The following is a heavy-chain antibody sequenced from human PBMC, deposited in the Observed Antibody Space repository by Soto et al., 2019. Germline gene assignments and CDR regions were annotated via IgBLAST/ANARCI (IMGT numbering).Heavy chain of an antibody. CDR2: ISYDGSNK. CDR3: AMTVVVTDYGMDV. CDR1: GFTFSSYA. V-gene: IGHV3-30-3*01. Sequence: GGSLRLSCAASGFTFSSYAMHWVRQAPGKGLEWVAVISYDGSNKYYADSVKGRFTISRDNSKNTLYLQMNSLRAEDTAVYYCAMTVVVTDYGMDVWGQGTMVTVSS. J-gene: IGHJ6*02. D-gene: IGHD2-21*02.